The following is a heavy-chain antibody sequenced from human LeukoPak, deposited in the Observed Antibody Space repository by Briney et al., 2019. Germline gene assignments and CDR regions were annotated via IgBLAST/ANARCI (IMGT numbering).Heavy chain of an antibody. V-gene: IGHV6-1*01. CDR1: GDSVSSNSAA. J-gene: IGHJ4*02. CDR2: TYYRSKWYN. CDR3: AREITNLGVDTTFDY. Sequence: SQTLSLTCAISGDSVSSNSAAWNWIRQPPSRGLEWLGRTYYRSKWYNDYAVSVKSRITINPDTSKNQFSLQLNSVTPEDTAVYYCAREITNLGVDTTFDYWGQGTLVTVSS. D-gene: IGHD3-3*01.